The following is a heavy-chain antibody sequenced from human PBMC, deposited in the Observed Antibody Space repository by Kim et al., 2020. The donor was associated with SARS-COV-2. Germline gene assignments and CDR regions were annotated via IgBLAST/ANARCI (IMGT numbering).Heavy chain of an antibody. V-gene: IGHV4-34*01. Sequence: SETLSLTCAVYGGSFSGYYWSWIRQPPGKGLEWIGEINHSGSTNYNPSLKSRVTISVDTSKNQFSLKLSSVTAADTAVYYCARGRGRPRGVADWYFDLWGRGTLVTVSS. CDR1: GGSFSGYY. CDR2: INHSGST. D-gene: IGHD2-8*02. CDR3: ARGRGRPRGVADWYFDL. J-gene: IGHJ2*01.